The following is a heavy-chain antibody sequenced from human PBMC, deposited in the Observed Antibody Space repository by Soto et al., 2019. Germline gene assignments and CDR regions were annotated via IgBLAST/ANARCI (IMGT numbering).Heavy chain of an antibody. CDR2: IIPIFGTA. V-gene: IGHV1-69*13. CDR1: GGTFSSYA. Sequence: SVKVSCKASGGTFSSYAIRWVRQAPGQGLEWMGGIIPIFGTANYAQKLQGRVTITADESTSTAYMELSSLRSEDTAVYYCTRCYSKSGSYYPFDYWGQGTLVTVSS. J-gene: IGHJ4*02. CDR3: TRCYSKSGSYYPFDY. D-gene: IGHD1-26*01.